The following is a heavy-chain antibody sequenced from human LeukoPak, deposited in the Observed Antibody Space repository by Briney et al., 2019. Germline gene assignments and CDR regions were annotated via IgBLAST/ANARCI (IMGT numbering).Heavy chain of an antibody. Sequence: GGSLRLSCAASGFTFTSYYMHWVRQAPGQGLEWMGIINPSGGSTSYAQKFQGRVTMTRDMSTSTVYMELSSLRSEDTAVYYCARGMVRPRCFDYWGQGTLVTVSS. CDR3: ARGMVRPRCFDY. CDR2: INPSGGST. D-gene: IGHD3-10*01. V-gene: IGHV1-46*01. CDR1: GFTFTSYY. J-gene: IGHJ4*02.